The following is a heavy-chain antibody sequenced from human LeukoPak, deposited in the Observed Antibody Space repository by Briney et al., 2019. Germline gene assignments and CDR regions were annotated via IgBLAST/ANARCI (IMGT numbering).Heavy chain of an antibody. CDR3: AELGITMIGGV. V-gene: IGHV3-23*01. D-gene: IGHD3-10*02. CDR2: ISGSGGST. CDR1: GSTFSSYA. Sequence: GGSLRLSCAAPGSTFSSYAMSWVRQAPGKGLEWVSAISGSGGSTYYADSVKGRFTISRDNSKNTLYLQMNSLRAEDTAVYYCAELGITMIGGVWGKGTTVTISS. J-gene: IGHJ6*04.